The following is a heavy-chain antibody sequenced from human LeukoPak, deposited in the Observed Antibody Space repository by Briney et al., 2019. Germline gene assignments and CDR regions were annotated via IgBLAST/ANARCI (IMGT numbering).Heavy chain of an antibody. CDR3: ARAIGKSEGY. CDR2: INWNGGNI. D-gene: IGHD4-23*01. CDR1: GFTFDDYG. V-gene: IGHV3-20*04. J-gene: IGHJ4*02. Sequence: GGSLRLSCAASGFTFDDYGMSWVRQAPGKGLEWASGINWNGGNIGYADSVKGRFTISRDNAKSSLYLQMDSLRAEDTAVYYCARAIGKSEGYWGQGTLVTVSS.